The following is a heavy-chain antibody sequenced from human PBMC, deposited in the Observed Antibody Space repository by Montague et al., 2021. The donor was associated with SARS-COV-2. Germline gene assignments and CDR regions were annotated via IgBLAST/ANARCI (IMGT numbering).Heavy chain of an antibody. D-gene: IGHD2-2*01. J-gene: IGHJ6*02. Sequence: SETLSLTCSRLVSWNSGAYRKSIRLNPSRHPKSYADICFSRSTNYNPSLKSRVTISVDTSKNHFTLRLSSVTAADTAVYYCANFRRTQLLFGTLYYGMDVWGQGTTVTVSS. CDR2: ICFSRST. CDR1: VSWNSGAY. CDR3: ANFRRTQLLFGTLYYGMDV. V-gene: IGHV4-61*03.